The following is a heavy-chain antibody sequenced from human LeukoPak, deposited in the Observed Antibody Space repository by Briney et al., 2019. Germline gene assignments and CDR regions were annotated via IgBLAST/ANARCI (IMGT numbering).Heavy chain of an antibody. D-gene: IGHD2-8*01. CDR3: AKGPRRCVGCDGFEI. J-gene: IGHJ3*02. CDR2: ISWDSNNK. V-gene: IGHV3-43*01. Sequence: GGSLRLSCAASGFTFDDYTMHWVRHAPGKGLEWVSIISWDSNNKYYADSVEGRFAISRDNSKNSLYMQMNSLRLEDAALYYCAKGPRRCVGCDGFEIWGQGTMVTVSS. CDR1: GFTFDDYT.